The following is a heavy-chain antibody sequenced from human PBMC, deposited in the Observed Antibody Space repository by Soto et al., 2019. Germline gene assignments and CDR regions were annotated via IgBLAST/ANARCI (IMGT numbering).Heavy chain of an antibody. D-gene: IGHD4-17*01. CDR1: GYTFTSYY. CDR2: INPSGGST. Sequence: QVQLVQSGAEVKKPGASVKVSCKASGYTFTSYYMHWVRQAPGQGLEWMGIINPSGGSTSYAQKFQGRVTMTRDTSTSTVYMELSSLRSKDTAVYYCARVEDYGDYYYYYGMDVWVQGTTVTVSS. CDR3: ARVEDYGDYYYYYGMDV. J-gene: IGHJ6*02. V-gene: IGHV1-46*03.